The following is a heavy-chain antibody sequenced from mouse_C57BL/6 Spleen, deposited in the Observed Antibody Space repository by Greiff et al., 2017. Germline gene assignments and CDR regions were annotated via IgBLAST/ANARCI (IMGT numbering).Heavy chain of an antibody. V-gene: IGHV5-17*01. Sequence: EVQLVESGGGLVKPGGSLKLSCAASGFTFSDYGMHWVRQAPEKGLEWVAYISSGSSTIYYADTVKGRFTISRDNAKNTLFLQITSLRSEDTAMYYCAREDFTTVVDWYFDVWGTGTTVTVSS. D-gene: IGHD1-1*01. CDR1: GFTFSDYG. CDR2: ISSGSSTI. CDR3: AREDFTTVVDWYFDV. J-gene: IGHJ1*03.